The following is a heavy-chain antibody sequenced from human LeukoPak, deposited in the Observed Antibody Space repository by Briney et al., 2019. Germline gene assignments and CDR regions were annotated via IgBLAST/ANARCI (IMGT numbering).Heavy chain of an antibody. Sequence: GGSLRLSCAASGFTFSSYPMHWVRQAPGKGLEWVALISSDGSGKKYADSVKGRFTISRDNSKNTLYLQMHSLGVEDTAVYYCARDYPADYWGQGTLVTVSS. J-gene: IGHJ4*02. CDR3: ARDYPADY. CDR2: ISSDGSGK. CDR1: GFTFSSYP. V-gene: IGHV3-30-3*01.